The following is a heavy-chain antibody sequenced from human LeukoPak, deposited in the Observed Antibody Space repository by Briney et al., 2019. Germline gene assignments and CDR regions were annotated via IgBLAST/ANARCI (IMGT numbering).Heavy chain of an antibody. CDR3: AREAAYYYDSSGYYCDY. CDR2: INHSGST. CDR1: GGSFSGYY. Sequence: SETLSLTCAVYGGSFSGYYWSWIRQPPGKGLEWIGEINHSGSTNYNPSLKSRVTISVDTSKNRFSLKLSSVTAADTAVYYCAREAAYYYDSSGYYCDYWGQGTLVTVSS. V-gene: IGHV4-34*01. D-gene: IGHD3-22*01. J-gene: IGHJ4*02.